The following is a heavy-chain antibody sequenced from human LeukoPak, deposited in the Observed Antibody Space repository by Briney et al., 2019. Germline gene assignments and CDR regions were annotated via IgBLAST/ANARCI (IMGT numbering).Heavy chain of an antibody. Sequence: SETLSLTCTVSGGSISSSSYYWGWIRQPPGKGLEWIGSIYYGGSTYYNPSLKSRVTISVDTSKNQFSLKLSSVTAADTAVYYCARDWDSASTLGLWPSRPHWFDPWGQGTLVTVSS. CDR3: ARDWDSASTLGLWPSRPHWFDP. CDR1: GGSISSSSYY. V-gene: IGHV4-39*07. J-gene: IGHJ5*02. CDR2: IYYGGST. D-gene: IGHD2/OR15-2a*01.